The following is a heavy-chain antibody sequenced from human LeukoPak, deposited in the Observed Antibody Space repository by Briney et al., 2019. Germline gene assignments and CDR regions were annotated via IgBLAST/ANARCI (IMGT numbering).Heavy chain of an antibody. V-gene: IGHV3-7*01. CDR2: IKQDGSEK. CDR3: ARDGLLVRWFGDQSPDAFDI. Sequence: PGGSLRLSCAASGFTFSSYWMSWVRQAPGKGLEWVANIKQDGSEKYYVDSVKGRFTISRDNAKNSLYLQMNSLRAEDTAVYYCARDGLLVRWFGDQSPDAFDIWGQGTMVTVSS. CDR1: GFTFSSYW. D-gene: IGHD3-10*01. J-gene: IGHJ3*02.